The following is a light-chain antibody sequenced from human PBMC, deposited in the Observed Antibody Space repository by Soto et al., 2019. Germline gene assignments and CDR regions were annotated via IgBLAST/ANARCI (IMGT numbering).Light chain of an antibody. CDR2: VAS. Sequence: DIQMTQSPSSVSASVGDRVTITCRASQGISSCLAWYQQKPGKAPKLLIYVASSLQSGVPSRFSGSGSGTDCTLTISSLQPEEFATYYCQQANSFPQNFGQGTKLEIK. CDR3: QQANSFPQN. CDR1: QGISSC. V-gene: IGKV1-12*01. J-gene: IGKJ2*01.